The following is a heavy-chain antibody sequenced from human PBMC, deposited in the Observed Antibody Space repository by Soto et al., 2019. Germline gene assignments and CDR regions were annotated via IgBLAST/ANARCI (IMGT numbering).Heavy chain of an antibody. D-gene: IGHD2-2*01. Sequence: EVQLLESGGGLVQPGGSLRLSCVVSGFTFGSYAMSWVRQAPEKWPEWVAILGGNGFTTYYADSVKGPFTISGDKSKSTLFLQMNSLGADDTGVYYCAKAPRPSLNFFYYMDVWGRGTSVTVSS. J-gene: IGHJ6*03. CDR2: LGGNGFTT. CDR3: AKAPRPSLNFFYYMDV. CDR1: GFTFGSYA. V-gene: IGHV3-23*01.